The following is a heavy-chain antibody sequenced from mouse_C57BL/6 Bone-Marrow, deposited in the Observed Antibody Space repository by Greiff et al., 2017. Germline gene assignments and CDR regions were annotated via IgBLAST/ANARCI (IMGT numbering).Heavy chain of an antibody. J-gene: IGHJ4*01. CDR3: ARDYGSSYRYAMDY. Sequence: QVQLQQPGAELVKPGASVKLSCKASGYTFTSYWMHWVKQRPGRGLEWIGRIDTNSGGTKYNEKFKRKATLTVDKPSSTAYMQLSSLTSEDSAVYYCARDYGSSYRYAMDYGGQGTSVTVAS. CDR2: IDTNSGGT. V-gene: IGHV1-72*01. D-gene: IGHD1-1*01. CDR1: GYTFTSYW.